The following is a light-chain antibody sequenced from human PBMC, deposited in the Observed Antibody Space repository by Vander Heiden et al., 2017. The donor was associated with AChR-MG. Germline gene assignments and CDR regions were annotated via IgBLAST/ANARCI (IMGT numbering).Light chain of an antibody. J-gene: IGKJ2*01. Sequence: EIEMTQSPATLSVSPGERATLSCRASQSVSSNLAWYQQKPGHAPRLLIYGASTRATGIPARFGGSWYGTEFTLTISSRQSEDFAVYYCQQDNYWHQDTFGPGTKLEIK. CDR3: QQDNYWHQDT. CDR2: GAS. V-gene: IGKV3-15*01. CDR1: QSVSSN.